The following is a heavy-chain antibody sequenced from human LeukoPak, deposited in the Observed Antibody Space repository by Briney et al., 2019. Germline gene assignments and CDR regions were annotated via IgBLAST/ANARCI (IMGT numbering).Heavy chain of an antibody. D-gene: IGHD4-17*01. J-gene: IGHJ4*02. CDR2: IGGSNGIT. CDR1: RFTFNSYA. Sequence: GGSLRLSCAASRFTFNSYAMSWVRQAPGKGLEWVSVIGGSNGITFYVGSVKGRFTISRDNPKNTLYLQMNSLRAEDTAVYYCAKSFRVTTLIDYWGQGTLVTVSS. V-gene: IGHV3-23*01. CDR3: AKSFRVTTLIDY.